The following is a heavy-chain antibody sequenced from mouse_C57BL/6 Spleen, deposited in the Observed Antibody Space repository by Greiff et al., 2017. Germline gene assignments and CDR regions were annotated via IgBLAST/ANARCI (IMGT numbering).Heavy chain of an antibody. V-gene: IGHV1-15*01. Sequence: VQLQQSGAELVRPGASVTLSCKASGYTFTDYEMHWVKQTPVHGLEWIGAIDPETGGTAYNQKFKGKAILTADKSSSTAYMELRSLTSEDSAVYYCRIYYDPYFDYWGQGTTLTVSS. D-gene: IGHD2-4*01. CDR3: RIYYDPYFDY. J-gene: IGHJ2*01. CDR2: IDPETGGT. CDR1: GYTFTDYE.